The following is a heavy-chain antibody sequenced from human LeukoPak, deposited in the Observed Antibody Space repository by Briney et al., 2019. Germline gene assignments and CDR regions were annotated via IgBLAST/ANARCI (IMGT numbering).Heavy chain of an antibody. CDR3: ARALGSSSDY. CDR2: INDDGSTT. Sequence: SGGSLRLSCAASGFTFSRSWMHWVRQAPGEGLVWVSRINDDGSTTNYADSVKDRFTISRDNAKNPLYLQMNSLRAEDTAVYYCARALGSSSDYWGQGTLVTVAS. CDR1: GFTFSRSW. V-gene: IGHV3-74*01. D-gene: IGHD1-26*01. J-gene: IGHJ4*02.